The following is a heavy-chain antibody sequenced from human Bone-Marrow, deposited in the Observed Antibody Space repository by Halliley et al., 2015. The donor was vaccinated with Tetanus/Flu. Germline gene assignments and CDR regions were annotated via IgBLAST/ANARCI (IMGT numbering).Heavy chain of an antibody. V-gene: IGHV3-64D*06. CDR2: ISGNGDYF. D-gene: IGHD1-1*01. Sequence: YVSAISGNGDYFFYADSVKGRSTISRDNSKNTLYLQMSSLKTDDTALYYCVKVVATEDYFDFWGPGTVVTVSS. J-gene: IGHJ4*02. CDR3: VKVVATEDYFDF.